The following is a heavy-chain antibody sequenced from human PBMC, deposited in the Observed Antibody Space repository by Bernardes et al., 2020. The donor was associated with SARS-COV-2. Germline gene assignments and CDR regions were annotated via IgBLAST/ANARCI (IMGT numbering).Heavy chain of an antibody. CDR3: AGDRVGAFDI. CDR2: ISIDGSFA. D-gene: IGHD2-2*01. V-gene: IGHV3-74*01. CDR1: GFSSNNHW. J-gene: IGHJ3*02. Sequence: GGSLRLSCAASGFSSNNHWMHWVHQAPGKGLVWVSRISIDGSFADYADSVKGRFTTSRDTGESTLYLQMNSLRAEDTAVYYCAGDRVGAFDIWGQGTMVTVSS.